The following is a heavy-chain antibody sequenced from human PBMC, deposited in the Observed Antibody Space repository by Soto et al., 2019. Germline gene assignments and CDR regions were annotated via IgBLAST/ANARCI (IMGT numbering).Heavy chain of an antibody. CDR2: INPKSGDT. V-gene: IGHV1-2*02. J-gene: IGHJ6*02. D-gene: IGHD3-3*01. CDR1: GFPFSDYY. Sequence: GASVKVSFKASGFPFSDYYIHWLRQAPGQGPEWMGWINPKSGDTNYARNFLGRVTVTSDTSISTAYLELSRLTSDDTAVYYCARFGVVITNYYYSGMDLWGQGTTVTVSS. CDR3: ARFGVVITNYYYSGMDL.